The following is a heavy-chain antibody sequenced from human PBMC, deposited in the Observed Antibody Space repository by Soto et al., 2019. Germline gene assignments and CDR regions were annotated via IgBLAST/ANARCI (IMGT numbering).Heavy chain of an antibody. V-gene: IGHV4-34*12. D-gene: IGHD3-16*01. CDR1: GGSFSGYY. CDR2: LIHGGST. CDR3: ARSPLTYDYVRQTWSEVGDSFDI. J-gene: IGHJ3*02. Sequence: SETLSLTCAVYGGSFSGYYWSWIRQPPGKGLEWIGELIHGGSTTYNPSLKSRVTFSLDTSKSQFSLHLLSVTAADTAVYYCARSPLTYDYVRQTWSEVGDSFDIWGRGTLVTVSS.